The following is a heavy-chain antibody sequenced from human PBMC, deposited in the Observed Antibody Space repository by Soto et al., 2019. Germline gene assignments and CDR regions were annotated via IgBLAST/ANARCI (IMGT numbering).Heavy chain of an antibody. CDR3: ARLGRWYRYYYYYGMDV. Sequence: SETLSLTCTVSGGSISSYYWSWIRQPPWKGLEWIGYIYYSGSTNYNPSLKSRVTISVDTSKNQFSLKLSSVTAADTAAYYCARLGRWYRYYYYYGMDVWGQGTTVTVSS. D-gene: IGHD6-13*01. V-gene: IGHV4-59*08. J-gene: IGHJ6*02. CDR1: GGSISSYY. CDR2: IYYSGST.